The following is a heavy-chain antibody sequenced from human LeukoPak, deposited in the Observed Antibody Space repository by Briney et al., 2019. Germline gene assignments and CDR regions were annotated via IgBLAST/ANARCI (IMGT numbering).Heavy chain of an antibody. CDR1: GYTFTSYD. CDR2: MNPNSGNT. D-gene: IGHD3-22*01. CDR3: ARDVPMIKLKRKVRWFDP. J-gene: IGHJ5*02. V-gene: IGHV1-8*01. Sequence: ASVKVSCKASGYTFTSYDINWVRQATGQGLEWMGWMNPNSGNTGYAQKFQGRVTMTRKTSISTAYMELSSLRSEDTAVYYCARDVPMIKLKRKVRWFDPWGQGTLVTVSS.